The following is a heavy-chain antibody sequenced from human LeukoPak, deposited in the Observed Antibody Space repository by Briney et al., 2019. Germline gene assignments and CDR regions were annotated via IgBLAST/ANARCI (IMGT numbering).Heavy chain of an antibody. J-gene: IGHJ3*02. CDR1: GFTFSSYE. Sequence: GGSLRLSCAASGFTFSSYEMNWVRQAPGKGLEWVSYISSSGSTIYYADSVKGRFTISRDNAKNSLYLQMNSLRAEDTAVYYCAKDGIIVVVTATTDDAFDIWGQGTMVTVSS. V-gene: IGHV3-48*03. CDR2: ISSSGSTI. D-gene: IGHD2-21*02. CDR3: AKDGIIVVVTATTDDAFDI.